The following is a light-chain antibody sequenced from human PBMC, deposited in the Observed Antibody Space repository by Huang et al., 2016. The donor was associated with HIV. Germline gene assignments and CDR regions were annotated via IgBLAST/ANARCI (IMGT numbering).Light chain of an antibody. Sequence: EIVLTQSPGTLSLSPGERATPSCRASQSVSSSYLAWYQQKPGQAPRLLIYRASSRATGIPDRFSGSGSGTDFTLTISRLEPEDFAVYYCQKYGSSITFGQGTRLEIK. CDR3: QKYGSSIT. CDR2: RAS. V-gene: IGKV3-20*01. CDR1: QSVSSSY. J-gene: IGKJ5*01.